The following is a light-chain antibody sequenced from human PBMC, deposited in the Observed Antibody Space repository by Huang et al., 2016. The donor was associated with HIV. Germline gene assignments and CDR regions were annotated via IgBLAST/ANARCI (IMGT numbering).Light chain of an antibody. V-gene: IGKV3-11*01. J-gene: IGKJ2*01. CDR2: DAS. CDR1: QSVDSY. Sequence: EIVLTQSPATLSLSPGERATLSCRASQSVDSYLAWYQQKPGQAPRLLIHDASNRATGIPARISGSGSGTDFTLTISSLEPEDLAVYYCQQRGNWPQTFGQGTKLEIK. CDR3: QQRGNWPQT.